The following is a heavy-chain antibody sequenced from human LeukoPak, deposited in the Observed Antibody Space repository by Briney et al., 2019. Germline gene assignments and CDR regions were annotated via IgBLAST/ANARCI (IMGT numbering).Heavy chain of an antibody. V-gene: IGHV3-13*01. CDR3: TRGGIQVSGIDEIDH. CDR2: IGIYGDT. CDR1: GFTFTKYD. Sequence: GGSLRLSCAASGFTFTKYDMHWVRQATGGGLEWVSAIGIYGDTYYTGSVKGRFTISRENAKNSLYLQMDSLRAEDTAVYYCTRGGIQVSGIDEIDHWGQGTLVTVSS. J-gene: IGHJ4*02. D-gene: IGHD6-19*01.